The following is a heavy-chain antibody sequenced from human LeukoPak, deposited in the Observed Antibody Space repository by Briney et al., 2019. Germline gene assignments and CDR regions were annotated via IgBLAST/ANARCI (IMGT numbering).Heavy chain of an antibody. J-gene: IGHJ3*01. CDR3: ARSSYSSSSSV. V-gene: IGHV3-7*03. CDR1: GFTFSSYW. Sequence: GGSLRLSCAASGFTFSSYWMSWVRQAPGKGLEWVANIKQDGSEKYYVDSVKGRFAISRDNTKNSLYLHMNSLRAEDTAVYYCARSSYSSSSSVWGQGTMVTVPS. D-gene: IGHD6-6*01. CDR2: IKQDGSEK.